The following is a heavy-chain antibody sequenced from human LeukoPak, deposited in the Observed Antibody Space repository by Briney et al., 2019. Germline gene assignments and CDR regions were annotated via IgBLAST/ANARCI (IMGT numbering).Heavy chain of an antibody. D-gene: IGHD3-10*01. Sequence: GESLKISCKGSGYSFTSYWIGWVRQMPGKGLEWMGIIYPGDSDTRYSPSFQGQVTISADKSISTAYLQWSSLKVSDTAMYYCAAIKYYGSGSYYAGYYYYGMDVWGQGTTVTVSS. CDR3: AAIKYYGSGSYYAGYYYYGMDV. J-gene: IGHJ6*02. V-gene: IGHV5-51*01. CDR2: IYPGDSDT. CDR1: GYSFTSYW.